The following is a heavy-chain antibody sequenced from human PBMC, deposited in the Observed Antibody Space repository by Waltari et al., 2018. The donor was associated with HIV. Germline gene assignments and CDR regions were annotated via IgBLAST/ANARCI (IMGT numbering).Heavy chain of an antibody. CDR2: ISRNGDSV. J-gene: IGHJ3*02. D-gene: IGHD6-25*01. CDR3: TKGRTAAAGFFACDT. V-gene: IGHV3-9*01. CDR1: GFSFGDYA. Sequence: QLVESGGALVQPGRSLRLSCGASGFSFGDYAMYWVRKPPGNGLDWVSGISRNGDSVAYAASVKGRFTMSRDNANRSLYLEMISLKPEDTALYYCTKGRTAAAGFFACDTWGQGTRVIVSS.